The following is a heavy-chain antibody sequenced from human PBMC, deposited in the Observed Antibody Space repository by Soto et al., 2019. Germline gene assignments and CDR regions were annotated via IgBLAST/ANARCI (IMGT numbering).Heavy chain of an antibody. V-gene: IGHV1-8*01. CDR3: ARGNRNRLGDCSGGSCYSWWLDP. CDR2: MNPNSGNT. CDR1: GYTFTSYD. Sequence: ASVKVSCKASGYTFTSYDINWVRQATGQGLEWMGWMNPNSGNTGYAQKFQGRVTMTRNTSISTAYMELSSLRSEDTAVYYCARGNRNRLGDCSGGSCYSWWLDPWGQGTLVTVSS. D-gene: IGHD2-15*01. J-gene: IGHJ5*02.